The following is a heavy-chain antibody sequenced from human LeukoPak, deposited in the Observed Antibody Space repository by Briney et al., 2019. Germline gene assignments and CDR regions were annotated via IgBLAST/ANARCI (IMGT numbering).Heavy chain of an antibody. Sequence: GGSLRLSCAASGFTFSSYAMHWVRQAPGKGLEWVAVISYDGNNKYYTFSVKGRFTISRDNSKNTLYLQMNSLRAEDTAVYYCAIEYFQHWGQGTLVTVSS. V-gene: IGHV3-30-3*01. CDR3: AIEYFQH. J-gene: IGHJ1*01. CDR1: GFTFSSYA. CDR2: ISYDGNNK.